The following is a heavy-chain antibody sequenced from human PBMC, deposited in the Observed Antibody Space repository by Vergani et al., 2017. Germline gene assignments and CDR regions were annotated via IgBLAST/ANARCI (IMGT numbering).Heavy chain of an antibody. CDR2: INPSGGHT. J-gene: IGHJ4*02. Sequence: QVQVVQSGAEVKKSGASVKVSCKTSVYTFSNYYMHWVRQAPGQGLEWMGIINPSGGHTNYAQKFQGRVTMTRETSTSTVYMELSSLRSEDTAIYYCARGDYVILTGYRYWGQGTLVTVSA. V-gene: IGHV1-46*03. CDR3: ARGDYVILTGYRY. D-gene: IGHD3-9*01. CDR1: VYTFSNYY.